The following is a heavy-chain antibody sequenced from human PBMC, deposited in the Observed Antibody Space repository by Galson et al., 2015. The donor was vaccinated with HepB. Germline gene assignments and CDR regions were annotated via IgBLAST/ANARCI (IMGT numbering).Heavy chain of an antibody. D-gene: IGHD6-19*01. V-gene: IGHV3-30*04. J-gene: IGHJ4*02. Sequence: SLRLSCAASGFTFSSYAMHWVRQAPGKGLEWVAVISYDGSNKYHADSVKGRFTISRDNSKNTLYLQMNSLRAEDTAVYYCARDNDILGYSSGWYYYWGQGTLVTVSS. CDR3: ARDNDILGYSSGWYYY. CDR1: GFTFSSYA. CDR2: ISYDGSNK.